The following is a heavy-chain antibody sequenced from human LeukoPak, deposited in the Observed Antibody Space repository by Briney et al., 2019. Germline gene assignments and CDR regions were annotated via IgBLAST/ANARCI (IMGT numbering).Heavy chain of an antibody. CDR2: MNPKSGNT. D-gene: IGHD6-13*01. Sequence: GASVKVSCKASGDTFTSYDINWVRQATGQGLEWMGWMNPKSGNTGYAQKFQGRVTMTRNTSISTAYMELSSLRSEDTAVYYCAREWRIARFDPWGQGTLVTVSS. CDR1: GDTFTSYD. V-gene: IGHV1-8*01. J-gene: IGHJ5*02. CDR3: AREWRIARFDP.